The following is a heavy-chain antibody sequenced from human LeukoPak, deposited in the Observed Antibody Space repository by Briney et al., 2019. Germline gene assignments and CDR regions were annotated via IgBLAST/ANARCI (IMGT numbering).Heavy chain of an antibody. CDR1: GFTFSSYG. D-gene: IGHD3-10*01. CDR3: AKDRPLYYYGSGSYFPTDY. Sequence: PGGSLRLSCAASGFTFSSYGMHWVRQAPGKGLEWVAFIRYDGSNKYYADSVKGRFTISRDNSKNTLYLQMNSLRAEDTAVYYCAKDRPLYYYGSGSYFPTDYWGQGTLVTVSS. CDR2: IRYDGSNK. J-gene: IGHJ4*02. V-gene: IGHV3-30*02.